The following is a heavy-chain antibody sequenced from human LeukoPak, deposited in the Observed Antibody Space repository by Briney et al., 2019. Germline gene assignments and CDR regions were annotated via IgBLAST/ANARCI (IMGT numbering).Heavy chain of an antibody. J-gene: IGHJ6*02. D-gene: IGHD3-9*01. CDR2: ISGSGGST. CDR3: AKDVDLLRYFDWQDYYYGMDV. Sequence: PGGSLRLSCAASGFTFSSYAMSWVRQAPGKGLEWVSAISGSGGSTYYADSVKGRFTISRDNSKNTLYLQMNSLRAEDTAVYYCAKDVDLLRYFDWQDYYYGMDVWGQGTTVTVSS. V-gene: IGHV3-23*01. CDR1: GFTFSSYA.